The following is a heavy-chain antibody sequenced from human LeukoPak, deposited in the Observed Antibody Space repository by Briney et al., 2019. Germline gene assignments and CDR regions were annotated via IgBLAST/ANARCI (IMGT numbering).Heavy chain of an antibody. V-gene: IGHV4-39*01. Sequence: SETLSLTCTVSGDSISSTSYYWDWIRRPPGKGLEWIGSIYNSGTTYYNPSLKSRVTISVDTSKNQFSLKVSSVTAADTAVYYCASRVYGLGSFNYWGQGTLVTVSS. CDR1: GDSISSTSYY. CDR2: IYNSGTT. J-gene: IGHJ4*01. D-gene: IGHD3-10*01. CDR3: ASRVYGLGSFNY.